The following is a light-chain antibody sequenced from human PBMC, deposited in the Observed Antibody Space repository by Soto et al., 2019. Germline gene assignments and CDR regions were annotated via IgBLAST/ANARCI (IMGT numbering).Light chain of an antibody. CDR2: AAS. CDR3: QQYKSWRT. J-gene: IGKJ1*01. Sequence: IVMTQSPATLSVSPGERATLSCRAGQSIDSKLAWYQQRPGQAPRLPIYAASTRATGIPARCSGSGSGTECTLTISGLQSEDFGVYYCQQYKSWRTFGQGTNVEIK. CDR1: QSIDSK. V-gene: IGKV3-15*01.